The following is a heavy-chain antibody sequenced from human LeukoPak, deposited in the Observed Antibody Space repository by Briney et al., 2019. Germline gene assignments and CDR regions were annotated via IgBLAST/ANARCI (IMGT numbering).Heavy chain of an antibody. J-gene: IGHJ4*02. CDR3: ARGEAATSNFDY. CDR2: IYHSGST. V-gene: IGHV4-30-2*01. CDR1: GGSISSGGYS. Sequence: PSETLSLTCAVSGGSISSGGYSWSWIRQPPGKGLEWIGYIYHSGSTYYNPSLKSRVTIPVDRSKNQFSLKLSSVTAADTAVYYCARGEAATSNFDYWGQGTLVTVSS. D-gene: IGHD6-25*01.